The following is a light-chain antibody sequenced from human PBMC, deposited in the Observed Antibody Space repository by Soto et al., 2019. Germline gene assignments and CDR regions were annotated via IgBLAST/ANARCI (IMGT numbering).Light chain of an antibody. CDR3: QSFHSSAVI. CDR2: EDN. CDR1: SCRIVSNF. Sequence: NFILTQPHSVSEAPGKTVTFSCTRRSCRIVSNFVQWYQQRPGSAPTTVIYEDNQRPSGVPDRFSGAIDSSSNSASLTISGLKTEDEADYYCQSFHSSAVIFGGGTKVTVL. J-gene: IGLJ2*01. V-gene: IGLV6-57*04.